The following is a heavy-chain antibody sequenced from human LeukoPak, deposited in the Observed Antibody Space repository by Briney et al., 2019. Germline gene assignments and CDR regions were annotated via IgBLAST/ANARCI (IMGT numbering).Heavy chain of an antibody. CDR3: AKARDSSGSYNSFDY. J-gene: IGHJ4*02. D-gene: IGHD3-22*01. CDR2: ISGSGGST. Sequence: GGSLRLSCAASGFTFSSYAMSWVRQAPGKGLEWVSAISGSGGSTYYADSVKGRFTISRDNSKNTLYLQMNSLRAEDTAVYYCAKARDSSGSYNSFDYWGQGTLVTASS. CDR1: GFTFSSYA. V-gene: IGHV3-23*01.